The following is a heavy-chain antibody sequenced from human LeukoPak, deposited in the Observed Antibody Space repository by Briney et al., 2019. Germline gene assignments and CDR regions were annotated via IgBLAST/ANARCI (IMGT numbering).Heavy chain of an antibody. CDR2: FDPEDGET. D-gene: IGHD3-22*01. CDR3: ATDSHTYYYDSSGYPLDY. J-gene: IGHJ4*02. CDR1: GYTLTELS. Sequence: ASVKVSCKVSGYTLTELSMHWVRQAPGKGLEWIGGFDPEDGETIYAQKFQGRVTMTEDTSTDTAYMELSSLRSEDTAVYYCATDSHTYYYDSSGYPLDYWGQGTLVTVSS. V-gene: IGHV1-24*01.